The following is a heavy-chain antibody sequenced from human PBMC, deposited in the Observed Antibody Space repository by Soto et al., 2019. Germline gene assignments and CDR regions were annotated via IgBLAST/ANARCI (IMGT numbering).Heavy chain of an antibody. CDR3: ARGHLGITTTGTWYDFDY. Sequence: SETLSLTCTVSGDSISSYYWTWIRQPPGKGLEYIGYIYYSGRTYYNPSLKSRVTISVDTSKNQFSLKLSSVTAADTAVYYCARGHLGITTTGTWYDFDYWGQGTLVTVSS. D-gene: IGHD2-15*01. CDR1: GDSISSYY. J-gene: IGHJ4*02. CDR2: IYYSGRT. V-gene: IGHV4-59*01.